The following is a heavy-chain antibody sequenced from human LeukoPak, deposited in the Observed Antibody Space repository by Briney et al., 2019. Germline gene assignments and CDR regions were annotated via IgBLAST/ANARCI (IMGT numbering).Heavy chain of an antibody. J-gene: IGHJ4*02. D-gene: IGHD3-10*01. CDR2: ISGSGGRT. CDR3: AKGQYGSGSYSNDY. Sequence: GGSLRLSCVASGFTFSSYAMSWVRQAPGEGLEWVSAISGSGGRTYYADSVKGRFTISRDNSKNTLYLQMNSLRAEDTAVYYCAKGQYGSGSYSNDYWGQGTLVIVSS. CDR1: GFTFSSYA. V-gene: IGHV3-23*01.